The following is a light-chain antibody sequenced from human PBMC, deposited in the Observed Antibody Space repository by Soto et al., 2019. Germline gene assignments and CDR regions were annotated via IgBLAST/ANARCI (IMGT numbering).Light chain of an antibody. CDR2: EVS. CDR3: SSYTSSSTLSYV. CDR1: SSDVGGYNY. J-gene: IGLJ1*01. V-gene: IGLV2-14*01. Sequence: SVLTQPASVSGSPGQSITISCTGTSSDVGGYNYVSWYQQHPGKAPKLMIYEVSNRPSGVSNRFSGSKSGNTASLTISGLQAEDEADYYCSSYTSSSTLSYVFGTGTKLTVL.